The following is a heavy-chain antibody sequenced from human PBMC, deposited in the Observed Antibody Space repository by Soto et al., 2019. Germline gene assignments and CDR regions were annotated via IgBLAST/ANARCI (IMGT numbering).Heavy chain of an antibody. CDR3: ARVMGTFMIH. V-gene: IGHV3-11*01. D-gene: IGHD2-8*01. J-gene: IGHJ4*02. CDR1: GFRFSDEY. CDR2: ISGSGTTI. Sequence: GGSLRLSCVVSGFRFSDEYMSWIRQAPGKGLEWISYISGSGTTIYYADSVKGRFTISRDNANDSLFLQMNSLRAEDTAVYFCARVMGTFMIHWGQGTLVTVSS.